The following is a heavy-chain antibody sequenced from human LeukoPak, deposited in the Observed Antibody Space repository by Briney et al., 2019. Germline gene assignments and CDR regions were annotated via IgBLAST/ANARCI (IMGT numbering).Heavy chain of an antibody. CDR1: GFRFSDYF. D-gene: IGHD5-18*01. J-gene: IGHJ4*02. CDR2: ISSSGSAT. CDR3: ARDLAYGYEEFDY. V-gene: IGHV3-11*01. Sequence: GGSLRFSCAGSGFRFSDYFMSWVRQAPGKGLEWVSYISSSGSATTYADSVRGRFTVSRDNAMNSLYLQMNSLRAEDTAVYYCARDLAYGYEEFDYWGQGTLVTVSS.